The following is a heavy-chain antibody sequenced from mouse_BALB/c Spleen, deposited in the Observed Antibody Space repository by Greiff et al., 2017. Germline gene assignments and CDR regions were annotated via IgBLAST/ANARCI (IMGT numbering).Heavy chain of an antibody. J-gene: IGHJ4*01. Sequence: VQLQESGPGLVAPSQSLSITCTVSGFSLTSYGVHWVRQPPGKGLEWLGVIWAGGSTNYNSALMSRLSISKDNSKSQVFLKMNSLQTDDTAMYYCARGNWDAMDYWGQGTSVTVSS. CDR2: IWAGGST. CDR3: ARGNWDAMDY. D-gene: IGHD4-1*01. V-gene: IGHV2-9*02. CDR1: GFSLTSYG.